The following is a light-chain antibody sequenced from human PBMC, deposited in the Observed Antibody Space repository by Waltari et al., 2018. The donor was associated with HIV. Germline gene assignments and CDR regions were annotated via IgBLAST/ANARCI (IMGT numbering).Light chain of an antibody. CDR1: QSISSY. CDR3: QQSYSTPPFT. CDR2: AAS. V-gene: IGKV1-39*01. Sequence: DIQMTQSPSSLSASVGDRVTITCRASQSISSYLNWYQQKPGKAPKRLIYAASSLQSGVPSRFSGSGSGTDFTLSISSLQPEAFATYYCQQSYSTPPFTFGQGTKMEI. J-gene: IGKJ2*01.